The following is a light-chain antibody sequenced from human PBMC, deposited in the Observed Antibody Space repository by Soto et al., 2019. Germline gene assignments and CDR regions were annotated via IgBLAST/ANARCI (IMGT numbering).Light chain of an antibody. CDR3: QQYDIWPPYT. V-gene: IGKV3-15*01. Sequence: MLPPASPSASPGVKVILSCTASQNICISLAWYQQRPGQAPRLLIYDASTRATGIPPRFSGGGSGTEFTVTISSLQSEDFAIYYCQQYDIWPPYTLGQGTNVDIK. CDR1: QNICIS. CDR2: DAS. J-gene: IGKJ2*01.